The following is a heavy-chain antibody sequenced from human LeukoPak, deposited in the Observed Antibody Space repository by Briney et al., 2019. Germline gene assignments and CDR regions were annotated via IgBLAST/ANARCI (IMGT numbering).Heavy chain of an antibody. J-gene: IGHJ6*02. D-gene: IGHD3-3*01. V-gene: IGHV3-7*01. Sequence: GGSLRLSCAASGFTFSSYWMSWVRQAPGKGLEGVANIKQDGSEKYYVDSVKGRFTISRDNAKNSLYLQMNSLRAEDTAVYYCARDGWSGYFQEGYYYGMDVWGQGTTVTVSS. CDR1: GFTFSSYW. CDR2: IKQDGSEK. CDR3: ARDGWSGYFQEGYYYGMDV.